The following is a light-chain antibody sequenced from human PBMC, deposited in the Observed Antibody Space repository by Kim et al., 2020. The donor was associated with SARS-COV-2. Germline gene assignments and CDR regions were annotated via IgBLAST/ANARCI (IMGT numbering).Light chain of an antibody. CDR1: KLGDKY. CDR2: QDS. J-gene: IGLJ2*01. Sequence: SYELTQPPSVSVSPGQTASITCSGDKLGDKYACWYQQKPGQSPVLVIYQDSKRPSGIPERFSGSNSGNTATLTISGTQAMDEADYYCQARDSSTSGVFGG. CDR3: QARDSSTSGV. V-gene: IGLV3-1*01.